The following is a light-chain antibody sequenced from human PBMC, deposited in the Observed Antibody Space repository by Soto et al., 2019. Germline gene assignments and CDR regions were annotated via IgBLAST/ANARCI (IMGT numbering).Light chain of an antibody. Sequence: QLTQSPSFLSASVGDRVTITCRASQGISSYLAWYQQKPGKAPKLLIYAASTLQSGVPSRFSGSGSGTEFTLTISSLQPEDFATYYCQQLNSYPLTFGGGTKVDIK. J-gene: IGKJ4*01. CDR1: QGISSY. V-gene: IGKV1-9*01. CDR3: QQLNSYPLT. CDR2: AAS.